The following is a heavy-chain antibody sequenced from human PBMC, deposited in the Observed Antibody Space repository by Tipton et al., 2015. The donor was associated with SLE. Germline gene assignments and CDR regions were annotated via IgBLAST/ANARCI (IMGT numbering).Heavy chain of an antibody. J-gene: IGHJ6*02. CDR3: ARDAHREYSGYGGIYYHDGMDV. Sequence: TLSLTCTVSGGSISSYYWSWIRQPPGKGLEWIGYIYYSGSTNYNPSLKSRVTISVDTSKNQFSLKLSSVTAADTAVYYCARDAHREYSGYGGIYYHDGMDVWGQGTAVSVSS. CDR2: IYYSGST. CDR1: GGSISSYY. D-gene: IGHD5-12*01. V-gene: IGHV4-59*01.